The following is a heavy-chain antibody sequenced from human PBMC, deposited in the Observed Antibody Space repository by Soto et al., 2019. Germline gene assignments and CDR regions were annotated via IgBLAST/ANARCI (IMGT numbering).Heavy chain of an antibody. D-gene: IGHD3-22*01. CDR2: ISGSGGST. J-gene: IGHJ3*02. Sequence: GGSMRLSCAASGFTFSSYAMSWVRQAPGKGLEWVSAISGSGGSTYYADSVKGRFTISRDNSKNTLYLQMNSLRAEDTAVYYCAKNVPRITMIVVAPLGAFDIWGQGTMVTVSS. CDR1: GFTFSSYA. V-gene: IGHV3-23*01. CDR3: AKNVPRITMIVVAPLGAFDI.